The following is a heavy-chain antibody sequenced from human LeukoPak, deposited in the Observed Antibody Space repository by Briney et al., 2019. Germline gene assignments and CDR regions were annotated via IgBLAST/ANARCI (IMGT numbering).Heavy chain of an antibody. Sequence: SETLSLTCAVYGGSFSGYYWSWIRQPPGKGLEWIGEINHSGSTNHNPSLKSRVTISVDTSKNQFSLKLSSVTAADTAVYYCARGWLPSDYRGQGTLVTVSS. CDR1: GGSFSGYY. CDR2: INHSGST. D-gene: IGHD6-19*01. J-gene: IGHJ4*02. V-gene: IGHV4-34*01. CDR3: ARGWLPSDY.